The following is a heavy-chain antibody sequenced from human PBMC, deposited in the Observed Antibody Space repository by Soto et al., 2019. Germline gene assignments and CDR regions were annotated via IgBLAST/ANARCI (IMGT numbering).Heavy chain of an antibody. CDR3: ARDLRYCSGGSCSSVGY. CDR1: GYTFTSYG. Sequence: QVQLVQSGAEVKKPGASVKVSCKASGYTFTSYGISWVRQAPGPGLEWMGWISAYNGNTNYAQKLQGRVTMTTDTSTSTAYMELRSLRSDDTAVYYCARDLRYCSGGSCSSVGYWGQGTLVTVSS. CDR2: ISAYNGNT. D-gene: IGHD2-15*01. V-gene: IGHV1-18*01. J-gene: IGHJ4*02.